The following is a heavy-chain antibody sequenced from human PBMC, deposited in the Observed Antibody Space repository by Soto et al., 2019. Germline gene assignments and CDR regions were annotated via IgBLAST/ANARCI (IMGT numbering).Heavy chain of an antibody. J-gene: IGHJ5*02. CDR2: IVVGSGNT. CDR1: GFTFTSSA. Sequence: SVKVSCKASGFTFTSSAVQWVRQARGQRLEWIGWIVVGSGNTNYAQKFQERVTITRDMSTSTAYMELRSLRSDDTAVYYCARDRSVWFGEVWFDPWGQGTLVTVSS. D-gene: IGHD3-10*01. CDR3: ARDRSVWFGEVWFDP. V-gene: IGHV1-58*01.